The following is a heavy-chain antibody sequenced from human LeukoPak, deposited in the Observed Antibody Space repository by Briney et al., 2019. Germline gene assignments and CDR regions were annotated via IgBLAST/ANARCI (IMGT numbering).Heavy chain of an antibody. V-gene: IGHV4-59*01. CDR2: IYYSGST. D-gene: IGHD3-9*01. CDR3: ARGNPLRYFDWLFPLDY. J-gene: IGHJ4*02. CDR1: GGSISSYY. Sequence: SETLSLTCTVSGGSISSYYWSWIRQPPGKGLEWIGYIYYSGSTNYNPSLKSRVTISVDTSKNQFSLKLSSVTAADTAVYYCARGNPLRYFDWLFPLDYWGQGTLVTVSS.